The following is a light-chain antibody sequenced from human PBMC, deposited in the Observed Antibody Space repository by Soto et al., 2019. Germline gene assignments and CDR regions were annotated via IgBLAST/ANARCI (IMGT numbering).Light chain of an antibody. Sequence: QSVLTQPASGSGCPGQSIAISCTGTSSDVGGYNYVSWYQQHPGKAPKLIIYDVTNRPSGVSNRFSGSKSGNTASLTISGLQAEDEADYYCSSYTSSSTYVFGTGTKVTVL. CDR1: SSDVGGYNY. CDR2: DVT. J-gene: IGLJ1*01. V-gene: IGLV2-14*01. CDR3: SSYTSSSTYV.